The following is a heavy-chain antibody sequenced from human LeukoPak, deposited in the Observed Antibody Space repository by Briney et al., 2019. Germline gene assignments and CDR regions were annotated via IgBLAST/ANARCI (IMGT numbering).Heavy chain of an antibody. Sequence: PGGSLRLSCAASGFTFSSYGMHWVRQAPGKGLEWVAVISYDGSNKYYADSVKGRFTISRDNSKNTLYLQMNSLRAEDTAVYYCAKVPSSSWYPDWFDPWGQGTLVTVSS. V-gene: IGHV3-30*18. CDR3: AKVPSSSWYPDWFDP. D-gene: IGHD6-13*01. CDR2: ISYDGSNK. J-gene: IGHJ5*02. CDR1: GFTFSSYG.